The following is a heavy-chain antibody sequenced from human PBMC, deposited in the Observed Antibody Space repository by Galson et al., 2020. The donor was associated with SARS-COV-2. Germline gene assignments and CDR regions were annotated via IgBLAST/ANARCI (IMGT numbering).Heavy chain of an antibody. CDR3: ARGQGGSQYYYGMDV. Sequence: SETLSLTCAVYGGSFSGYYWSWIRQPPGKGLEWIGEINHSGSTNYNPSLKSRVTISVDTSKNQFSLKLSSVTAADTAVYYCARGQGGSQYYYGMDVWGQGTTVTVSS. D-gene: IGHD3-16*01. J-gene: IGHJ6*02. CDR2: INHSGST. V-gene: IGHV4-34*01. CDR1: GGSFSGYY.